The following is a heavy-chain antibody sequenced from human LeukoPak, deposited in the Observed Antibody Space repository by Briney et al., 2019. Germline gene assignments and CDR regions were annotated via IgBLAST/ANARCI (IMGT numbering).Heavy chain of an antibody. CDR1: GYTFTSYA. D-gene: IGHD6-19*01. CDR2: INAGNDNT. Sequence: ASVKVSCTASGYTFTSYAMHWVRQAPGQRLEWMGWINAGNDNTKYSQKFQGRVTITRETSASTAYMELSSLRSEDTAVYYCARDRGPPEYSSGWYYYDYWGQGTLVTVSS. J-gene: IGHJ4*02. V-gene: IGHV1-3*01. CDR3: ARDRGPPEYSSGWYYYDY.